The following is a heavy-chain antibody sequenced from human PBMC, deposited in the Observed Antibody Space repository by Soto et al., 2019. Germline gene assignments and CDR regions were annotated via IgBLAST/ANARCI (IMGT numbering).Heavy chain of an antibody. CDR3: ARFNGFWSGFSMYNYYGMDV. Sequence: QVQLQESGPGLVKASGTLSLTCAVSGGSISSSNWWSWVRQPPGKGLEWIGEIYYSGGTNYNPSLKSRVTISVDKSKNRFSLNLTSVTAADTAVYYCARFNGFWSGFSMYNYYGMDVRGQGTTVSVSS. CDR1: GGSISSSNW. J-gene: IGHJ6*02. D-gene: IGHD3-3*01. CDR2: IYYSGGT. V-gene: IGHV4-4*02.